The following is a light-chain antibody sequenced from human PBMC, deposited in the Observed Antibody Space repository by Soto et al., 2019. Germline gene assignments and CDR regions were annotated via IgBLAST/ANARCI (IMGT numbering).Light chain of an antibody. CDR1: QSVSSN. V-gene: IGKV3-15*01. CDR2: GAS. J-gene: IGKJ1*01. Sequence: EIVMTQSPATLSVSPGERATLSCRASQSVSSNLAWYQQKPGQAPRLLIYGASTRATGIPARFSGSGSGTEFTLTISSLQPYDFATYYCQQYNSYSPRTFGQGTKV. CDR3: QQYNSYSPRT.